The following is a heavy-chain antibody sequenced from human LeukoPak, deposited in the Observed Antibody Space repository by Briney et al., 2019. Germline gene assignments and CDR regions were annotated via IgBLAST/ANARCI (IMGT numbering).Heavy chain of an antibody. CDR1: GXTFSSYT. V-gene: IGHV1-69*10. CDR3: ARDQMATTSFDY. Sequence: GXTFSSYTISWVRQAPGQGLEWMGGIIPILGIANYAQKFQGRVTITADKSTSTAYMELSSLRSEDTAVYYCARDQMATTSFDYWGQGTLVTVSS. CDR2: IIPILGIA. D-gene: IGHD5-24*01. J-gene: IGHJ4*02.